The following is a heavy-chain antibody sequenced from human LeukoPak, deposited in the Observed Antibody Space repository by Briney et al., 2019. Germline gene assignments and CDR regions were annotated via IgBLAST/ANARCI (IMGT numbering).Heavy chain of an antibody. CDR2: IYYSGST. V-gene: IGHV4-59*01. CDR1: GDSISNYY. D-gene: IGHD4-17*01. J-gene: IGHJ4*02. CDR3: ARGGTVTNFGY. Sequence: SETLSLTCTVSGDSISNYYWSWIRQPPGKGLEWIGYIYYSGSTNYNPSLKSRVPISLDTSKNQFSLKLSSVTAADTAVYYCARGGTVTNFGYWGQGTLVTVSS.